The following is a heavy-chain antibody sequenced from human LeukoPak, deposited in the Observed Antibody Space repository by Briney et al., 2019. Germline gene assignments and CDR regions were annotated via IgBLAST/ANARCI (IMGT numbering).Heavy chain of an antibody. J-gene: IGHJ4*02. CDR1: GGSISSYY. CDR3: ARDEGSSGWSFDY. Sequence: SETLSLTCTVSGGSISSYYWSWIRQPPGKGLEWIGYIYYSGSTNYNPSLKSRVTISVDTSKNQFSLKLSSVTAADTAVYYCARDEGSSGWSFDYWGQGTPVTVSS. CDR2: IYYSGST. D-gene: IGHD6-19*01. V-gene: IGHV4-59*01.